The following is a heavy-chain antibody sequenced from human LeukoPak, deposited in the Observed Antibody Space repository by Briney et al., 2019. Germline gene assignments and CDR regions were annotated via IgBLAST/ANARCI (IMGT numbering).Heavy chain of an antibody. CDR2: IYYSGST. Sequence: PSETLSFTCTVSGGSISSSGYYWGWIRQPPGKGLEWIASIYYSGSTYYNPSLKSRVTISVDTSKNQLSLKLSSLTAADTAVYYCARHEYSGSYYGLSGFDPWGQGTLVTVSS. D-gene: IGHD1-26*01. J-gene: IGHJ5*02. V-gene: IGHV4-39*01. CDR1: GGSISSSGYY. CDR3: ARHEYSGSYYGLSGFDP.